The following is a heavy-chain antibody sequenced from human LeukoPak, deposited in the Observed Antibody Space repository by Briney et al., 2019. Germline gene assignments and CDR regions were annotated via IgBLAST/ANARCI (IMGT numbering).Heavy chain of an antibody. D-gene: IGHD3-10*01. V-gene: IGHV4-34*01. CDR1: GGSFSGYY. CDR2: INHSGST. Sequence: SETLSLTCAVYGGSFSGYYWSWIRQPPGKGLEWIGEINHSGSTNYNPSLKSRVTISVDTSKNQFSLKLSSVTAADTAVYYCARGVVVEMVRGVIISPNWFDPWGQGTLVTVSS. CDR3: ARGVVVEMVRGVIISPNWFDP. J-gene: IGHJ5*02.